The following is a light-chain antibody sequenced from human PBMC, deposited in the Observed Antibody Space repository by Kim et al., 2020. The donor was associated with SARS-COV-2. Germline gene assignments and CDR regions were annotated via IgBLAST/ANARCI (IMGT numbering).Light chain of an antibody. CDR3: QQRSNWSPIT. CDR1: QSVSSY. Sequence: SPGERATLSCRARQSVSSYIAGYQQKPGRAPRRLIYDASNRATGIPARFCGSGSWTDFTLTISSLEPEEFAVYYCQQRSNWSPITFGQGTRLEIK. CDR2: DAS. J-gene: IGKJ5*01. V-gene: IGKV3-11*01.